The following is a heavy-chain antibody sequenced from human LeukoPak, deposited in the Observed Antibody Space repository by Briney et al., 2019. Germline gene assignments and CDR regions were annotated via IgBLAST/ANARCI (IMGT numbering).Heavy chain of an antibody. CDR2: INPSGGST. V-gene: IGHV1-46*01. Sequence: ASVKVSCKASGYTFTSYHMHWVRQAPGQGLEWMGRINPSGGSTSYAQKFQGRVTMTRDTSTSTVYMELSSLRSEDTAVYYCARPRYCSGGSCYCIDYWGQGTLVTVSS. D-gene: IGHD2-15*01. J-gene: IGHJ4*02. CDR1: GYTFTSYH. CDR3: ARPRYCSGGSCYCIDY.